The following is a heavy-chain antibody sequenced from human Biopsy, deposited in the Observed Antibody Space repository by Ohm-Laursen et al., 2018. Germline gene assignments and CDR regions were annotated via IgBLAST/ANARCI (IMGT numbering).Heavy chain of an antibody. V-gene: IGHV4-4*09. CDR2: IHHSGST. CDR1: GVSITAYY. J-gene: IGHJ6*02. Sequence: SDTLSLTWAVSGVSITAYYWSWIRQPPGKGLECIGNIHHSGSTNYNPSLKSRLTISVDTSKNLFSLKLSSVTAADTAVYYCARMDCSGGSCHYYSYGMDVWGQGTTVTVSS. D-gene: IGHD2-15*01. CDR3: ARMDCSGGSCHYYSYGMDV.